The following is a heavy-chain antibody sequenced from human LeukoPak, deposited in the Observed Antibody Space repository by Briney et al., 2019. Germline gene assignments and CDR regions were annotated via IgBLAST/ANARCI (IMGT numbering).Heavy chain of an antibody. J-gene: IGHJ6*03. Sequence: GGSLRLSCAVSGFTFSSDWVIWVRQAPGKGLEWVGNIKPDGSEKYYVDTVKGRFTISRDNAKNSLYLQMNSLRAEDTAVYYCARDPYSGSYGNYYYYFMDVWGKGTTVTISS. CDR1: GFTFSSDW. V-gene: IGHV3-7*01. D-gene: IGHD1-26*01. CDR2: IKPDGSEK. CDR3: ARDPYSGSYGNYYYYFMDV.